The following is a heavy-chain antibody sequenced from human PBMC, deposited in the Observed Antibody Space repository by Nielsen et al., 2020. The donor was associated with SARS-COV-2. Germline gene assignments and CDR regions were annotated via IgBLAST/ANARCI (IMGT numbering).Heavy chain of an antibody. D-gene: IGHD4-23*01. CDR2: ISAYNGNT. J-gene: IGHJ4*02. CDR1: GYTFTSYG. Sequence: ASVKVSCKASGYTFTSYGISWVRQAPGQGLEWMGWISAYNGNTNYAQKLQGRVTMTTDTSTSTAYMELRSLRSDDTAVYYCARDLGGRDPITVADYWGQGTLVTVSS. V-gene: IGHV1-18*01. CDR3: ARDLGGRDPITVADY.